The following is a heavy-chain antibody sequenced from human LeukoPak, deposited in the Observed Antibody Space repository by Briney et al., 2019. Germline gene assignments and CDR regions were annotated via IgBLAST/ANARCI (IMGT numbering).Heavy chain of an antibody. J-gene: IGHJ4*02. CDR2: ISSSSSYI. CDR3: ASGDYHDSSGYPTYFDS. D-gene: IGHD3-22*01. CDR1: GFTFSSYS. Sequence: GGSLRLSCAASGFTFSSYSMNWVRQAPGKGLEWVSSISSSSSYIYYADSVKGRFTISRDDSKNTLYLQMNSLRTGDTAVYYCASGDYHDSSGYPTYFDSWGQGTLVTVSS. V-gene: IGHV3-21*01.